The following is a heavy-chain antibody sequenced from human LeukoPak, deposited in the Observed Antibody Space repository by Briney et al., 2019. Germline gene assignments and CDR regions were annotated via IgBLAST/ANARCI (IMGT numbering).Heavy chain of an antibody. CDR1: GYIFSDFG. J-gene: IGHJ4*02. V-gene: IGHV1-18*01. CDR2: ISAYNGQT. CDR3: ARALGGSSDGERFDF. Sequence: ASVKVPCKASGYIFSDFGISWVRQAPGQGLEWMGWISAYNGQTDYAQKFQGRVTMTTDTSTSTAYMELRSLRSDDTAVYYCARALGGSSDGERFDFWSQGTLVRVSS. D-gene: IGHD5-18*01.